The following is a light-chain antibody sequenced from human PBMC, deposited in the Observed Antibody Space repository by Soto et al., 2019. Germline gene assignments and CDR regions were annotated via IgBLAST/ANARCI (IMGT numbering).Light chain of an antibody. CDR3: QTWDSAIRV. Sequence: QLVLAQSPSASASLGASVKLTCTLTSGPSSYTIAWHQQQPGRGPRYLMKINSDGSHMKGDGIPARFSGSSSESERHLTISNVQSEDEADYYCQTWDSAIRVFSGGTKLTVL. CDR2: INSDGSH. V-gene: IGLV4-69*01. CDR1: SGPSSYT. J-gene: IGLJ2*01.